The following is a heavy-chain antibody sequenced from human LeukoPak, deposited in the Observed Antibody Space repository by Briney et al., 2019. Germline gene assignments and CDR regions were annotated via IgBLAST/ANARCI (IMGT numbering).Heavy chain of an antibody. CDR3: ARGRTGTIFDY. V-gene: IGHV3-53*01. CDR1: GFTVSSNY. CDR2: IYSGGST. J-gene: IGHJ4*02. Sequence: PGGSLRLSCAVSGFTVSSNYMSWVRQAPGKGLQWVSVIYSGGSTYYADSVKGRFTISRDNSKNTLYLQMNSLRAEDTAVYYCARGRTGTIFDYWGQGTLVTVSS. D-gene: IGHD1-7*01.